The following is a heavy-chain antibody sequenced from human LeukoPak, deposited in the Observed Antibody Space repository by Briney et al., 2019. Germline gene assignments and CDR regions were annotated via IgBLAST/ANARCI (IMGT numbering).Heavy chain of an antibody. CDR2: ISSSSSTI. CDR1: GFTFSSYS. V-gene: IGHV3-48*04. CDR3: ARDVSGYSSSWTPFDY. D-gene: IGHD6-13*01. Sequence: QPGGSLRLSCAASGFTFSSYSMNWLRQAPGKGLEWVSYISSSSSTIYYADSVKGRFTISRDNAKNSLYLQMNSLRAEDTAVYYCARDVSGYSSSWTPFDYWGQGTLVTVSS. J-gene: IGHJ4*02.